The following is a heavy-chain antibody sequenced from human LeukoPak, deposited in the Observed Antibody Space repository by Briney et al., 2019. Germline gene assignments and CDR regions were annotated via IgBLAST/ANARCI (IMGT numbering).Heavy chain of an antibody. D-gene: IGHD6-19*01. Sequence: SETLSLTCAVYGGSFSGYYWSWIRQPPGKGLEWIGEINHSGSTNYNPSLKSRVTISVDTSKNQFSPKLSSVTAADTAVYYCAREAVAGKVLDYWGQGTLVTVSS. J-gene: IGHJ4*02. CDR1: GGSFSGYY. CDR3: AREAVAGKVLDY. CDR2: INHSGST. V-gene: IGHV4-34*01.